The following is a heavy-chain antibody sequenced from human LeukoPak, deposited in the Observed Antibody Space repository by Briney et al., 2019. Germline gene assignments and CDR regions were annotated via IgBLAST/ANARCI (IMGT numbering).Heavy chain of an antibody. J-gene: IGHJ5*02. CDR2: IGGSNDNT. CDR3: VRGGSGTYLYSIFDP. CDR1: GYTFSTSG. Sequence: ASVKVSCKASGYTFSTSGINWVRQAPGQGLEWMGWIGGSNDNTNYAQKFQERVTMTTDTSTTTAYMELRSLRSDDTAVYYCVRGGSGTYLYSIFDPWGQGTLVTVSS. D-gene: IGHD3-10*01. V-gene: IGHV1-18*04.